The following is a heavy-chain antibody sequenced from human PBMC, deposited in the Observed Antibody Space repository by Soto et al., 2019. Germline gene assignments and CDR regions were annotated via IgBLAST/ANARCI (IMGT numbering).Heavy chain of an antibody. CDR2: IYYSGST. V-gene: IGHV4-31*03. D-gene: IGHD5-12*01. CDR1: GGSISSGGYY. J-gene: IGHJ6*02. Sequence: TSETLSLTCTVSGGSISSGGYYWSWIRQHPGKGLEWIGYIYYSGSTYYNPSLKSRVTISVDTSKNQFSLKLSSVTAADTAVYYCASNVDNGYYGMDVWGQGTTVTVSS. CDR3: ASNVDNGYYGMDV.